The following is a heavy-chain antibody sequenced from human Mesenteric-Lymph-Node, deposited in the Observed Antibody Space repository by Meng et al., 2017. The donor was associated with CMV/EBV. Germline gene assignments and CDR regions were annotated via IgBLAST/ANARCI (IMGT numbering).Heavy chain of an antibody. J-gene: IGHJ4*02. CDR3: TGVVAGNSAFDY. V-gene: IGHV6-1*01. D-gene: IGHD6-19*01. CDR1: GGSVSNNRAA. CDR2: TYYRSRWYN. Sequence: SGGSVSNNRAAWSWIRQSPARGLEWLGRTYYRSRWYNEYAVSVRGLICINPDTSKNPFSLQLDSVIPEDTAVYFCTGVVAGNSAFDYWGQGTLVTVSS.